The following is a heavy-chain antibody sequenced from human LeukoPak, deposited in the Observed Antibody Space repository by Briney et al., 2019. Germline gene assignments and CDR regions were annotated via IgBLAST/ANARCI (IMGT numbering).Heavy chain of an antibody. CDR3: ARHGASGAFGFDY. V-gene: IGHV4-34*01. D-gene: IGHD3-16*01. Sequence: PSETLSLTCAVYGGSFSGYYWSWIRQPPGKGLEWIGEINHSGSTNYNPSLKSRVTISVDTSKNQFSLKLSSVTAADTAVYYCARHGASGAFGFDYWGQGTLVTVSS. CDR2: INHSGST. CDR1: GGSFSGYY. J-gene: IGHJ4*02.